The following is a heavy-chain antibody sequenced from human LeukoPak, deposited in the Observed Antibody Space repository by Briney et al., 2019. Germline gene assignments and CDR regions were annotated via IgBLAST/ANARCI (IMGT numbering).Heavy chain of an antibody. CDR3: ARHGSVRSPLGP. CDR1: GGSISSYY. V-gene: IGHV4-4*09. D-gene: IGHD3-10*01. CDR2: IYATRST. J-gene: IGHJ5*02. Sequence: SETLSLTCTVSGGSISSYYWSSIRQPPGKGLEWIGYIYATRSTNYNPSRKSRVTTSVKTSKNHFFLNLTPVAATDTAVYYCARHGSVRSPLGPWGQGTLVTVSS.